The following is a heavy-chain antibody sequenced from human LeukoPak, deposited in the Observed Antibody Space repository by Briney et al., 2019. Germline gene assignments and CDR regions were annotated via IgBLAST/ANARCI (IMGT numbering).Heavy chain of an antibody. D-gene: IGHD3-3*01. Sequence: SQTLSLTCAISGDSVPSNSAAWNWIRQSPSRGLEWLGRTYYRSKWYNDYAVSVKSRITINPDTSKNQFSLQLNSVTPEDTAVYYCARGEIFGVVIPNWFDPWGQGTLVTVSS. J-gene: IGHJ5*02. CDR1: GDSVPSNSAA. V-gene: IGHV6-1*01. CDR3: ARGEIFGVVIPNWFDP. CDR2: TYYRSKWYN.